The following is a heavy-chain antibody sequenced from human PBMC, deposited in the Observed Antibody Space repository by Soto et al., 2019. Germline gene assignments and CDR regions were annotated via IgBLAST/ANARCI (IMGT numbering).Heavy chain of an antibody. J-gene: IGHJ6*02. V-gene: IGHV1-69*08. Sequence: QVQLVQSGAELKKTGSSVEVSCRASGDTFSSYAVNWVRQAPGRGLEWMGRIITVLGTTDYAQNFKGRLTITAEKSTKTVYMELSSLRSEDTAVYYCARRRYCGYDCYHKHYYGMDVWGQGTTVTVAS. CDR1: GDTFSSYA. CDR2: IITVLGTT. CDR3: ARRRYCGYDCYHKHYYGMDV. D-gene: IGHD2-21*01.